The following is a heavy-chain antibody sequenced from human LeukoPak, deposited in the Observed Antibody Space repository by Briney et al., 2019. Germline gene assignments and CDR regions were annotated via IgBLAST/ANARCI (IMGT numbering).Heavy chain of an antibody. CDR2: IWYDGSNK. CDR3: ARESYGDYVTSDY. J-gene: IGHJ4*02. V-gene: IGHV3-33*08. Sequence: GGSLRLSCAASGFTFSSYSMNWVRQAPGKGLEWVAVIWYDGSNKYYADSVKGRFTISRDNSKNTLYLQMNSLRAEDTAVYYCARESYGDYVTSDYWGQGTLVTVSS. D-gene: IGHD4-17*01. CDR1: GFTFSSYS.